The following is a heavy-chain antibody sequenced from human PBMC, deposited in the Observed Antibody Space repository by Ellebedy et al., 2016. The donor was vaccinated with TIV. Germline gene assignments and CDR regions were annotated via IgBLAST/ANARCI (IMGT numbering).Heavy chain of an antibody. CDR1: GFTFGTSV. CDR3: AREGETPGRCGIFDI. V-gene: IGHV3-30-3*01. CDR2: ISTVDNSK. D-gene: IGHD3-10*01. Sequence: PGGSLRLSCVASGFTFGTSVIHWVRQAPGKGLEWVAAISTVDNSKYYAESVKGQFTVSRDNAENTVYLQMNGLTVEDTAVYYCAREGETPGRCGIFDIWGQGTLVTVSS. J-gene: IGHJ3*02.